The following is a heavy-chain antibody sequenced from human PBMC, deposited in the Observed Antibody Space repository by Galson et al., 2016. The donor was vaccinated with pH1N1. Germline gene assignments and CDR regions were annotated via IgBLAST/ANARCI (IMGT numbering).Heavy chain of an antibody. CDR2: IYQDGSEK. Sequence: SLRLSCAASGFMFSSYWMTWVRQAPGKGLEWVANIYQDGSEKYYVDSVKGRFTISRDNAKNSVYLQMNSLSVEDTAVYYCATVGSYGDYRAPPYPQHWGQGTLVTVSS. V-gene: IGHV3-7*01. CDR1: GFMFSSYW. J-gene: IGHJ1*01. D-gene: IGHD4-17*01. CDR3: ATVGSYGDYRAPPYPQH.